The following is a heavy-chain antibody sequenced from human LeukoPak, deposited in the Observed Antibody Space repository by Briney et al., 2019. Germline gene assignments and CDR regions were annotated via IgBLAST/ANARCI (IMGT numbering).Heavy chain of an antibody. Sequence: GGSLRLSCAASGFTFSGYWMHWVRQAPGKGLEWVSRINTDGSSTNYADSVKGRFTISRDNAKNTLYLQMNSLRAEDTAVYYCARDRWSYYFDYWGQGTLVTVSS. V-gene: IGHV3-74*01. CDR3: ARDRWSYYFDY. D-gene: IGHD6-13*01. J-gene: IGHJ4*02. CDR1: GFTFSGYW. CDR2: INTDGSST.